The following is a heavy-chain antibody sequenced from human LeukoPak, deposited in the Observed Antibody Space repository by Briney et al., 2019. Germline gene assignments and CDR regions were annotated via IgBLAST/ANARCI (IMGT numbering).Heavy chain of an antibody. V-gene: IGHV4-4*02. CDR3: TSENRPFCPFAS. CDR2: IAHDGTR. Sequence: KPSETLSLTCGVSGGSIDSTNYWRWVRQAPGRGLEWDWAIAHDGTRNYNSSLRSRLAMSFDRANNYFSLGLTAVTAAGTALYYCTSENRPFCPFASWGQGVLVTVSS. D-gene: IGHD2/OR15-2a*01. J-gene: IGHJ5*02. CDR1: GGSIDSTNY.